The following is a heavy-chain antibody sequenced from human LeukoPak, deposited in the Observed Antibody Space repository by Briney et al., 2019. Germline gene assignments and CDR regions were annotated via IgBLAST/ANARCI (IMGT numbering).Heavy chain of an antibody. CDR1: GGSISSSSYY. J-gene: IGHJ4*02. CDR3: ASNPEGEYGGKSGALGY. V-gene: IGHV4-39*07. D-gene: IGHD4-23*01. Sequence: SETLSLTCTVSGGSISSSSYYWGWIRQPPGKGLEWIGSIYYSGSTYYNPSLKSRVTISVDTSKNQFSLKLSSVTAADTAVYYCASNPEGEYGGKSGALGYWGQGTLVTVSS. CDR2: IYYSGST.